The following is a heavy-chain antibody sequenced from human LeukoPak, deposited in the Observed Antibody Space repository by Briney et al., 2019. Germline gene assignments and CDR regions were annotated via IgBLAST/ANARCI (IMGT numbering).Heavy chain of an antibody. CDR3: ARDGVAYCGGDCYWGPHLGDWFDP. D-gene: IGHD2-21*02. Sequence: PGGSLRLSCAASGFTFSSYGMHWVRQAPGKGLEWVAVIWYDGSNKYYADSVKGRFTISRDNSKNTLYLQMNSLRAEDTAVYYCARDGVAYCGGDCYWGPHLGDWFDPWGQGTLVTVSS. CDR2: IWYDGSNK. V-gene: IGHV3-33*01. CDR1: GFTFSSYG. J-gene: IGHJ5*02.